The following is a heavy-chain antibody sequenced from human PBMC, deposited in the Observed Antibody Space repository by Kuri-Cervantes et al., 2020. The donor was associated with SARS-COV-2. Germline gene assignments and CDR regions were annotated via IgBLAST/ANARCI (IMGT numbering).Heavy chain of an antibody. J-gene: IGHJ4*02. CDR1: GSTFSSYA. Sequence: GGSLRLSCAASGSTFSSYAMSWVRQAPGKGLEWVSAISGSGGSTYYADSVKGRFTISRDNSENTLYLQMNSLRAEDTAVYYCARGSSLVPAGNFDYWGQGTLVTVSS. V-gene: IGHV3-23*01. D-gene: IGHD2-2*01. CDR2: ISGSGGST. CDR3: ARGSSLVPAGNFDY.